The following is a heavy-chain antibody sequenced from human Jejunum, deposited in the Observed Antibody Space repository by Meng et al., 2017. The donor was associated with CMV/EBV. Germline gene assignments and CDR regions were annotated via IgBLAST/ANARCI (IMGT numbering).Heavy chain of an antibody. Sequence: KVSCKASGYTFTSYDIKWVRQAAGQGLEWMGWTNPRSANTGSAQKFQGRLTMTMNTSIGTAYMELSSLRSEDTAVYYCARNGIFFDYWGQGALVTVSS. CDR1: GYTFTSYD. CDR3: ARNGIFFDY. CDR2: TNPRSANT. J-gene: IGHJ4*02. V-gene: IGHV1-8*01. D-gene: IGHD1-14*01.